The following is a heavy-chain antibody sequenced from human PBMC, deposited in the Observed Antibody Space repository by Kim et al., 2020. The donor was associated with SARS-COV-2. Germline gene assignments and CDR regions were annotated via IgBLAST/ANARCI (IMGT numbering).Heavy chain of an antibody. CDR2: ISSSSSYI. CDR1: GFTFSSYS. Sequence: GGSLRLSCAASGFTFSSYSMNWVRQAPGKGLEWVSSISSSSSYIYYADSVKGRFTISRDNAKNSLYLQMNSLRAEDTAVYYCARGVVSKEALDDAFDIWGQGTMVTVSS. CDR3: ARGVVSKEALDDAFDI. V-gene: IGHV3-21*01. J-gene: IGHJ3*02. D-gene: IGHD2-15*01.